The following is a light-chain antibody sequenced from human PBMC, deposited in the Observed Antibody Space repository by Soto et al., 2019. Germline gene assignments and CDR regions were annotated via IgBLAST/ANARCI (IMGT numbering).Light chain of an antibody. Sequence: EMVMTQSPATLSVSPGERATLSCRASQSVSSNLAWYQQRPGQAPRLLINRASNRATGIPDRFTGSGSGTDFTLTINRLEPADFAVYYCQHYGSSPRTFGQGTKVDIK. V-gene: IGKV3-20*01. CDR2: RAS. CDR1: QSVSSN. CDR3: QHYGSSPRT. J-gene: IGKJ1*01.